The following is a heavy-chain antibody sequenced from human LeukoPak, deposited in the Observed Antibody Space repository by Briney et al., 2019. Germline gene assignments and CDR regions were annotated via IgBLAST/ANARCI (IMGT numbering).Heavy chain of an antibody. CDR2: INPNSGGT. CDR3: ARERIAGTYYYDSSGYPTLNY. V-gene: IGHV1-2*02. D-gene: IGHD3-22*01. J-gene: IGHJ4*02. Sequence: GASVKVSCKASGYTFTGYYMHWVRHAPGQGLEWMGWINPNSGGTNYAQKFQGRVTMTRDTSISTAYMELSRLRSDDTAVYYCARERIAGTYYYDSSGYPTLNYWGQGTLVTVSS. CDR1: GYTFTGYY.